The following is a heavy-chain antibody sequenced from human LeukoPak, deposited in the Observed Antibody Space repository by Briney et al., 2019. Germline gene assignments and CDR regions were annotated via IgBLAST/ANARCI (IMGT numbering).Heavy chain of an antibody. D-gene: IGHD2-21*02. V-gene: IGHV4-59*01. CDR1: GASMSGYY. CDR2: IYYSGST. J-gene: IGHJ3*02. Sequence: PSETLSLTCTVSGASMSGYYWSWIRQPPGKGLEWIGYIYYSGSTNYNPSLKSRVTISVDTSKNQFSLKLSSVTAADTAVYYCARVVVVTAHKSGAFDIWGQGTMVTVSS. CDR3: ARVVVVTAHKSGAFDI.